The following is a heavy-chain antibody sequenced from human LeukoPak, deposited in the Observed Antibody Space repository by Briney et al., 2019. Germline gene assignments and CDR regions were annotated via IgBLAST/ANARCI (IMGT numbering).Heavy chain of an antibody. Sequence: ASVKVSCKASGFTFINYYMHWVRQAPGQGLEWLGIINLSGGSTHYTQKFQDRVTMTGDTSTSTVYMELSSLRSEDTAVYYCARDLDYGEKSEDYWGQGTLVTVSS. CDR1: GFTFINYY. D-gene: IGHD4/OR15-4a*01. CDR2: INLSGGST. V-gene: IGHV1-46*01. J-gene: IGHJ4*02. CDR3: ARDLDYGEKSEDY.